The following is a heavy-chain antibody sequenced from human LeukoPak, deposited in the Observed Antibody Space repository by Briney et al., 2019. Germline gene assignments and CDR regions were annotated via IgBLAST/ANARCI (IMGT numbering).Heavy chain of an antibody. CDR3: ARGDYGDYVSYGMDV. J-gene: IGHJ6*02. CDR1: GFTFSSYD. CDR2: IGTAGDT. D-gene: IGHD4-17*01. Sequence: PGGSLRLSCAASGFTFSSYDMHWVRQATGKGLEWVSAIGTAGDTYYPGSVKGRFTISRENAKNSLYLQMNSLRAGDTAVYYCARGDYGDYVSYGMDVWGQGTTVTVSS. V-gene: IGHV3-13*01.